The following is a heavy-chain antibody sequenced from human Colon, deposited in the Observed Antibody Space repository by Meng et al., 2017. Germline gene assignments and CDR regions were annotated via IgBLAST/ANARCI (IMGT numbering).Heavy chain of an antibody. D-gene: IGHD4-17*01. CDR2: IYYTGNT. Sequence: QGQLKEAGPGLVRPSDTLSLTCTVSGASVSSDSHYWSWIRQSPGKGLEWIGYIYYTGNTNYNPSLASRVSMSLDTSKNHFSLHLTSVTAADTAIYYCARVNGDFDEAWFDPWGQGTLVTVSS. J-gene: IGHJ5*02. CDR3: ARVNGDFDEAWFDP. CDR1: GASVSSDSHY. V-gene: IGHV4-61*03.